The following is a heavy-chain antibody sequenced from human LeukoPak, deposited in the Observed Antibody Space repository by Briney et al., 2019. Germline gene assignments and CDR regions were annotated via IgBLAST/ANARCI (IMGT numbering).Heavy chain of an antibody. CDR1: GFTFSSYG. V-gene: IGHV3-30*18. Sequence: GGSLRLSCAASGFTFSSYGMHWVRQAPGKGLEWVAVISYDGSNKYYADSVKGRFTISRDNSKNALYLQMNSLRAEDTAVYYCAKDPSKYNYYGSGSLSLGVDYWGQGTLVTVSS. CDR3: AKDPSKYNYYGSGSLSLGVDY. CDR2: ISYDGSNK. J-gene: IGHJ4*02. D-gene: IGHD3-10*01.